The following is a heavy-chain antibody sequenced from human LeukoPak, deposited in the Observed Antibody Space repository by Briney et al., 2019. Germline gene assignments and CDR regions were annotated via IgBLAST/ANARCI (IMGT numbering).Heavy chain of an antibody. CDR2: ISSDGNTT. D-gene: IGHD4-11*01. CDR1: GFTFSSYR. Sequence: GGSLRLSCAASGFTFSSYRMHWVSQTPGKGLVWVSRISSDGNTTGYADSVRGRFTISRDNAKNTLYLQMNSLRAEDTAVYYCARSNYVFDLWGRGTVVTVSS. J-gene: IGHJ2*01. V-gene: IGHV3-74*01. CDR3: ARSNYVFDL.